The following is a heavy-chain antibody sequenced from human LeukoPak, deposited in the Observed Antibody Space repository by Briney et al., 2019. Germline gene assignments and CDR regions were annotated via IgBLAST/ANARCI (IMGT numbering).Heavy chain of an antibody. Sequence: GASVKVSCKAPGYSFSSYGITWVRQAPGQGLEWMGWISAYNGNTNYAQNLQGRVTMTTDTSTSTAYMELRTLTSDDTAVYYCARGYKPPDFDYWGQGTLVTVSS. CDR3: ARGYKPPDFDY. V-gene: IGHV1-18*01. CDR1: GYSFSSYG. CDR2: ISAYNGNT. J-gene: IGHJ4*02. D-gene: IGHD1-14*01.